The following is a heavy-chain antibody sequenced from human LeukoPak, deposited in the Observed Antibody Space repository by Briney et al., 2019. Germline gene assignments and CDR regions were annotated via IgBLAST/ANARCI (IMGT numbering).Heavy chain of an antibody. V-gene: IGHV1-46*01. J-gene: IGHJ4*02. CDR3: ARGQTYYDFWSGPPDPRGPYYFDY. D-gene: IGHD3-3*01. CDR1: GYTFTSYY. Sequence: ASVKVSCKASGYTFTSYYMHWVRQAPGQGLEWMGIINPSGGSTSYAQKFQGRVTMTRDMSTSTVYMELSSLRSEDTAVYYCARGQTYYDFWSGPPDPRGPYYFDYWGQGTLVTVSS. CDR2: INPSGGST.